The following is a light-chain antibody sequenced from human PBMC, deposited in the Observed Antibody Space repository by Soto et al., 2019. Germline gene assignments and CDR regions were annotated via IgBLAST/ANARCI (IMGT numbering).Light chain of an antibody. CDR1: SSNIGAGYD. V-gene: IGLV1-40*01. Sequence: QSVLTQPPSVSGAPGQSVTISCTGSSSNIGAGYDVHWYRQLPGTAPKLLIFGNGNRPSGVPDRFYGSKSDTSASLAITGIQAEDEADYYCHTYDSSLSGCFVFGNGTKLTVL. CDR2: GNG. CDR3: HTYDSSLSGCFV. J-gene: IGLJ1*01.